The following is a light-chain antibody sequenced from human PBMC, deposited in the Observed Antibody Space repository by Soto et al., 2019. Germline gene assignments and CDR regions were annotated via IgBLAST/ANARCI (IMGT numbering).Light chain of an antibody. V-gene: IGKV3-15*01. Sequence: PATVSVFPGETVTLSCRASQSVSGYLDWFHQKPGQAPRLIYWASTRESGVPDRFSGSGSGTDLTITISSLQTEDVELYYCQQYYNFPRTFGQGTKVDIK. CDR2: WAS. CDR1: QSVSGY. CDR3: QQYYNFPRT. J-gene: IGKJ1*01.